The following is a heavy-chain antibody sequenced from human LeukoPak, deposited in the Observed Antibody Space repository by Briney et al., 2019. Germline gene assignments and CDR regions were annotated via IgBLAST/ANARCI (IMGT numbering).Heavy chain of an antibody. V-gene: IGHV4-61*02. CDR3: ARGRVWFGESFGEYYFDY. J-gene: IGHJ4*02. D-gene: IGHD3-10*01. CDR2: IYTSGST. CDR1: GGSISSGSYY. Sequence: SETLSLTCTVSGGSISSGSYYWSWIRQPAGKGLEWIGRIYTSGSTNYNPSLKSRVTTSVDTSKNQFSLKLSSVTAADTAVYYCARGRVWFGESFGEYYFDYWGQGTLVTVSS.